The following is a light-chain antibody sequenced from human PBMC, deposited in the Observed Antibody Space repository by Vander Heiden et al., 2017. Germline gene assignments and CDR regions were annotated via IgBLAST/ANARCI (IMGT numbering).Light chain of an antibody. V-gene: IGKV1-39*01. CDR3: QQSYNIPRT. Sequence: IQMTQSPSSLSASVGDRVTITCRASQSISNYLNWYHQKPGKAPKLLISGTSNLESGVPSRFSGSGSGADFTLTISSLQPEDFATYFCQQSYNIPRTFGGGTKVEIK. CDR1: QSISNY. J-gene: IGKJ4*02. CDR2: GTS.